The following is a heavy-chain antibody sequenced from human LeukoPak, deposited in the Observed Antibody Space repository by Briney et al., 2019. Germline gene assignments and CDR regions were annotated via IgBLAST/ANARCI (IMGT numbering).Heavy chain of an antibody. Sequence: SETLSLTCTVSGGSISSYSWSWIRQPPGKGLEWIGFIYYSGSTNYNPSLKSRVTISVDTSKNQFSLKLSSVTAADTAVYYCARDLGQYDNKAFDIWGQGTMVTVSS. V-gene: IGHV4-59*01. CDR2: IYYSGST. D-gene: IGHD3-22*01. CDR3: ARDLGQYDNKAFDI. J-gene: IGHJ3*02. CDR1: GGSISSYS.